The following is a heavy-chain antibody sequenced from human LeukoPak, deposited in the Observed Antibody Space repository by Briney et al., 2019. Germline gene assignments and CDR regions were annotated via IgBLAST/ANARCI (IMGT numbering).Heavy chain of an antibody. Sequence: ASVKVSCKASGYTFTSYAMHWVRQAPGQRLEWMGWINAGNGNTKYSQKFQGRVTITRDTSASTAYMELSSLRSEDTAVYYCARVFRGYYDFWSGREPYGMDVWGQGTTVTVSS. J-gene: IGHJ6*02. CDR3: ARVFRGYYDFWSGREPYGMDV. CDR1: GYTFTSYA. V-gene: IGHV1-3*01. CDR2: INAGNGNT. D-gene: IGHD3-3*01.